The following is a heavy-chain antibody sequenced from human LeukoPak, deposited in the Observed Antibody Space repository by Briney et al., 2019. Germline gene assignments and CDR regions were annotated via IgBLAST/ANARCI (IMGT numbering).Heavy chain of an antibody. J-gene: IGHJ4*02. Sequence: PGGSLRLSCAASRFTFSGYPMHWVRQAPGKGLEYLSGISANGGSTYYANSVKGRFTISRDNSKNTLYLQMGSLRPEDMAVYYCARDGSNWDFDYWGQGTLVTVSS. CDR3: ARDGSNWDFDY. CDR1: RFTFSGYP. V-gene: IGHV3-64*01. CDR2: ISANGGST. D-gene: IGHD6-13*01.